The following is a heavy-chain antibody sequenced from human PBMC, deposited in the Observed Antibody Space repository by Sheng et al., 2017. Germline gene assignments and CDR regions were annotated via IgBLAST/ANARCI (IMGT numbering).Heavy chain of an antibody. Sequence: QVQLVQSGAEVKKPGSSVKVSCKASGGTFSSYAISWVRQAPGQGLEWMGGIIPIFGTANYAQKFQGRVTITADESTSTAYMELSSLRSEDTAVYYCARANPYYGSGRDSWYFDYWGQGTLVTVSS. J-gene: IGHJ4*02. CDR1: GGTFSSYA. V-gene: IGHV1-69*01. CDR2: IIPIFGTA. D-gene: IGHD3-10*01. CDR3: ARANPYYGSGRDSWYFDY.